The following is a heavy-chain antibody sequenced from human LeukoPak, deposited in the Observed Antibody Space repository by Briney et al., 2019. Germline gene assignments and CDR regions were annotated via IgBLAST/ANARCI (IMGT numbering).Heavy chain of an antibody. CDR3: TRGGSSSWYVYYGMDV. Sequence: GGSLRLSCTASGFTFGDYAMSWFRQAPGKGLEWVGFIRSKAYGGTTEYAASVKGRYTISRDDSKSIAYLQMNSLKTEDTAVYYCTRGGSSSWYVYYGMDVWGQGTTVTVSS. V-gene: IGHV3-49*03. D-gene: IGHD6-13*01. CDR1: GFTFGDYA. J-gene: IGHJ6*02. CDR2: IRSKAYGGTT.